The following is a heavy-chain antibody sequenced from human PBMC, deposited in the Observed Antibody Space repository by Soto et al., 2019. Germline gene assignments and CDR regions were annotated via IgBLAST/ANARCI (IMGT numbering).Heavy chain of an antibody. D-gene: IGHD3-22*01. CDR1: GYTFASYG. J-gene: IGHJ4*02. Sequence: QVQLVQSGAEVRRPGASVTVSCKTSGYTFASYGVSWLRQAPGQGLERMGWIYAYNGNTKYAERLQDRVTMTTDTSTSTAYMELRSLRSDDTAVYYCARDWPMVITDYWGQGTLVTVSS. CDR3: ARDWPMVITDY. V-gene: IGHV1-18*01. CDR2: IYAYNGNT.